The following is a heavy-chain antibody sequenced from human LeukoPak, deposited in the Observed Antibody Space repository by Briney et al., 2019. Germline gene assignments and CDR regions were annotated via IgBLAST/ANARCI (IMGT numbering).Heavy chain of an antibody. D-gene: IGHD2-2*01. CDR3: AGVGCSSTSCYSDAFDI. Sequence: PSETLSLTCTVSGGSISSGDYYWSWIRQPPGKGLEWIGYIYYSGSTYYNPSLKSRVTISVDTSKNQFSLKLSSVTAADTAVYYCAGVGCSSTSCYSDAFDIWGQGTMVTVSS. CDR2: IYYSGST. V-gene: IGHV4-30-4*01. J-gene: IGHJ3*02. CDR1: GGSISSGDYY.